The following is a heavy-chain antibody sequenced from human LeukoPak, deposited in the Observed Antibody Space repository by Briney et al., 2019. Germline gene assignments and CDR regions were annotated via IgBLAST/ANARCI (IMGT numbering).Heavy chain of an antibody. CDR2: INYGGDST. CDR3: ASAGTRIYFDY. D-gene: IGHD6-13*01. CDR1: GFTFSIYA. V-gene: IGHV3-23*01. Sequence: PGGSLRLSCAASGFTFSIYAMSWVREAPGKGLEWVSGINYGGDSTYYADSVKGRFTISRDNSKNTLYLQMSSLRAEDTAVYYGASAGTRIYFDYWGQRTLVTVAS. J-gene: IGHJ4*02.